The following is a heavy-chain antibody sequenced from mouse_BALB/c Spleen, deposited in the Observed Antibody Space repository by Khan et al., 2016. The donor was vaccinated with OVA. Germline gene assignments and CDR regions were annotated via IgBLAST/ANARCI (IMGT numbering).Heavy chain of an antibody. CDR2: INTYTGEP. J-gene: IGHJ1*01. D-gene: IGHD1-1*02. CDR3: ASGGYWYFDV. V-gene: IGHV9-3-1*01. CDR1: GYTFTNYG. Sequence: QIQLVQSGPELKKPGETVKISCKASGYTFTNYGMNWVKQAPGEGLKWMGWINTYTGEPTYADDFKGRFAFSLETSASTAYLQINNLKNEDTATYCCASGGYWYFDVWGAGTTGTVSS.